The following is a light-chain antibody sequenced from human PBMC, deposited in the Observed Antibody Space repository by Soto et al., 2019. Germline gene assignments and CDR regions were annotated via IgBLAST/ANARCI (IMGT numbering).Light chain of an antibody. CDR2: DAS. CDR3: QQYNNWPLT. J-gene: IGKJ4*01. CDR1: QSISSN. Sequence: EIVMTQSPATLSLSPGARATLSCRASQSISSNLAWFQQKPGQAPRLLIYDASTMATGFPARFSGSGSGTEFTLTISSLQSEDFTVYYCQQYNNWPLTFGGGTKVDIK. V-gene: IGKV3-15*01.